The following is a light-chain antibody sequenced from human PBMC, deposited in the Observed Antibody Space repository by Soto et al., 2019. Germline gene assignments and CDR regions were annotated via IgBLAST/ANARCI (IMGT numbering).Light chain of an antibody. CDR1: QGIIDY. CDR2: AAS. CDR3: QKYNSAPRT. V-gene: IGKV1-27*01. J-gene: IGKJ1*01. Sequence: DIQMTQSPSSLAESVGDRVTITCRASQGIIDYLAWYQQKPGKAPKLLIYAASTLQSGVPSRFSGSGAGTDFTLTITSLQPEDVATYYCQKYNSAPRTFGQGTKVEIK.